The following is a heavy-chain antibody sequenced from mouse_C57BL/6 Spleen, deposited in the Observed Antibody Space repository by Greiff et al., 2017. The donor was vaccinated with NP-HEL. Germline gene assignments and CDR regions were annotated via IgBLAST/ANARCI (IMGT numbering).Heavy chain of an antibody. CDR3: AKNYYGRNYVGCFDY. Sequence: QVQLQQPGAELVKPGASVKLSCKASGYTFTSSWMHWVKQRPGRGLEWIGRTDPNSGGTKYNEKFKSKATLTVDKPSSTAYMQVSSLTSEDSAVNYCAKNYYGRNYVGCFDYGGQGTTLTDSS. CDR2: TDPNSGGT. J-gene: IGHJ2*01. D-gene: IGHD1-1*01. CDR1: GYTFTSSW. V-gene: IGHV1-72*01.